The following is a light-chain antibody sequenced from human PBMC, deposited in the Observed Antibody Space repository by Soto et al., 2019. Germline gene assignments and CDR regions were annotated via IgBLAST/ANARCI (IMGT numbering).Light chain of an antibody. CDR3: QQCATSPLT. J-gene: IGKJ1*01. CDR2: DAS. V-gene: IGKV3-20*01. Sequence: EIVLTQSPGTLSLSPGERVTLSCRASQSVGNNYVAWYQQKPGQAPRLLIHDASSRATGIPDRFSGSGSGTDFTLTISRLELEDFAVYFCQQCATSPLTFGQGTRVDIK. CDR1: QSVGNNY.